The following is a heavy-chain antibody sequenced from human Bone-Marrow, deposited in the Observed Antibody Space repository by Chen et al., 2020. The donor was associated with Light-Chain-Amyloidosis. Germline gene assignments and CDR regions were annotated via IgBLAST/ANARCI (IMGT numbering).Heavy chain of an antibody. Sequence: QVQFLESGGGVVQPGTSVKISCEGSGFSFENHGMHWVRQAPGKGLEWVSLIYSGGSTYYADFVKGRFTISRDSSKNTVYLQMNSLRAEDTALYYCATEGRDPGYSYGYLNYWGQGTLVTVSS. CDR1: GFSFENHG. CDR2: IYSGGST. J-gene: IGHJ4*02. V-gene: IGHV3-NL1*01. CDR3: ATEGRDPGYSYGYLNY. D-gene: IGHD5-18*01.